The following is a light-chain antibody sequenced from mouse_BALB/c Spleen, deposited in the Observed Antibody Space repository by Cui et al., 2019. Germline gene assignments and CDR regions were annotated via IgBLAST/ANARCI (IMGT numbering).Light chain of an antibody. V-gene: IGKV4-68*01. CDR2: LTS. Sequence: QSVLTQSRALMTASPGEKVTVTCIASSSISYMYWYQQEPRSSPKPWIYLTSNLASGVPSRFSGSVSGTSYSLTISSMEAEDAATYYCQQWSSNPLTFGAGTKLDLK. J-gene: IGKJ5*01. CDR1: SSISY. CDR3: QQWSSNPLT.